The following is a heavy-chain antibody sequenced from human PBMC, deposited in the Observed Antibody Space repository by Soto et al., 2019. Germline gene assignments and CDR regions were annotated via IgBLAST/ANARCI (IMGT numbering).Heavy chain of an antibody. CDR1: GFTFSSYG. V-gene: IGHV3-33*01. CDR3: ARDRPLLWFGEIQYYFDY. D-gene: IGHD3-10*01. CDR2: IWYDGSNK. Sequence: QVQLVESGGGVVQPGRSLRXXXXXSGFTFSSYGMHWVRQAPGKGLEWVAVIWYDGSNKYYADSVKGRFTISRDNSKNTLYLQMNSLRAEDTAVYYCARDRPLLWFGEIQYYFDYWGQGTLVTVSS. J-gene: IGHJ4*02.